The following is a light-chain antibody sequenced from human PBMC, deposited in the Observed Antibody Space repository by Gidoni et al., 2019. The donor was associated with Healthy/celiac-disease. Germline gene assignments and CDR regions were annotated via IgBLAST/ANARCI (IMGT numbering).Light chain of an antibody. J-gene: IGKJ2*01. V-gene: IGKV4-1*01. Sequence: DIVMIQTPDSLAVSLGERATINCKSSQSVLYSTNNMNYLAWYQQKPGQPPKLLIYWASTRESGVPDRFSGSGSGTDFTLTISSLQAEDVAVYYCQQYDSTPYTFGQGTKLEIK. CDR1: QSVLYSTNNMNY. CDR3: QQYDSTPYT. CDR2: WAS.